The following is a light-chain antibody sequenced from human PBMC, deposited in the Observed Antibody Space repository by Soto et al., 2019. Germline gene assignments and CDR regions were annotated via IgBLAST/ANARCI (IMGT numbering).Light chain of an antibody. Sequence: ALTQPPSVSGSPGQSVTISCTGTSTDFVSYNRVSWYQQPPGTAPKLIIYEASNRPSGVPGRFSGSKSGNTASLTISGPPAANVADYSCILYTSKNTYVFGTGTTATVL. V-gene: IGLV2-18*01. J-gene: IGLJ1*01. CDR2: EAS. CDR1: STDFVSYNR. CDR3: ILYTSKNTYV.